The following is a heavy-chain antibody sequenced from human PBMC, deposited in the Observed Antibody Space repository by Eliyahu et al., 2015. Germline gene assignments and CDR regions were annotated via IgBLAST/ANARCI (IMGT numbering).Heavy chain of an antibody. D-gene: IGHD2/OR15-2a*01. Sequence: QVELRQWGAGLLKPSETLSLTXAVXXESFSGFHWNWVRQAPGKGXEWIGEIDHSGSTNYNPSLKSRVVISVDTSKNQFSLKLNSLTAADTAVYYCARYPFLRASLDYWSQGTLVIVSS. J-gene: IGHJ4*02. V-gene: IGHV4-34*02. CDR1: XESFSGFH. CDR3: ARYPFLRASLDY. CDR2: IDHSGST.